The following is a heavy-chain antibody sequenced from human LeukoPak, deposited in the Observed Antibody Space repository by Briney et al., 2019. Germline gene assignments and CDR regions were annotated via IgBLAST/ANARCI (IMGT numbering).Heavy chain of an antibody. CDR3: ARLGYGGNPPFDY. J-gene: IGHJ4*02. V-gene: IGHV4-34*01. Sequence: PSETLSLTCAVYGGSFSGYYWSWIRQPPGKGLEWIGEINHSGSTNYNPSLKSRVTISVDTSKSQFSLKLSSVTAADTAVYYCARLGYGGNPPFDYWGQGTLVTVSS. CDR2: INHSGST. CDR1: GGSFSGYY. D-gene: IGHD4-23*01.